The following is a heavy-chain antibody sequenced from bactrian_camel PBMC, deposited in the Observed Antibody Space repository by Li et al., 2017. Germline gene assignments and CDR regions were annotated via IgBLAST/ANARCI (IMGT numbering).Heavy chain of an antibody. Sequence: HVQLVESGGGSVQAGGSLRLSCAISGNVDSVKCMGWFRQAAGKQREWVAQISTEGITSYTDSVKGRFTVSEDKAEGTVYLIMTNLQPEDTANYSCKADSPTYRYCSRGFLQGQGTQVTVS. CDR1: GNVDSVKC. V-gene: IGHV3S53*01. J-gene: IGHJ4*01. CDR2: ISTEGIT. D-gene: IGHD7*01.